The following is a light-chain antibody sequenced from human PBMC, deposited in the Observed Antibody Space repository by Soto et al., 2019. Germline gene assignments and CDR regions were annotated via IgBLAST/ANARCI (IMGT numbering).Light chain of an antibody. Sequence: EIVLTQSPATLSSFPGDRVTLSCRASQYINTRLAWYQHRPGQAPRLLIYQTSLRAAGIPARFSASGSGTDFTLTITDVQPEAFALYCCHQRQSWPRTFGQGT. CDR1: QYINTR. J-gene: IGKJ1*01. V-gene: IGKV3-11*01. CDR3: HQRQSWPRT. CDR2: QTS.